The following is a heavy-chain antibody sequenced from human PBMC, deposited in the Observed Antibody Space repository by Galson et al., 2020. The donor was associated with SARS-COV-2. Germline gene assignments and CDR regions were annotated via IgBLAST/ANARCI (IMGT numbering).Heavy chain of an antibody. CDR3: ARHNGPRGYYYYGMDV. D-gene: IGHD1-1*01. Sequence: GESLKISCAASGFTFSSYSMNWVRQAPGKGLEWVSYISSSSSTIYYADSVKGRFTISRDNAKNSLYLQMNSLRAEDTAVYYCARHNGPRGYYYYGMDVWGQGTTVTVSS. V-gene: IGHV3-48*01. CDR2: ISSSSSTI. J-gene: IGHJ6*02. CDR1: GFTFSSYS.